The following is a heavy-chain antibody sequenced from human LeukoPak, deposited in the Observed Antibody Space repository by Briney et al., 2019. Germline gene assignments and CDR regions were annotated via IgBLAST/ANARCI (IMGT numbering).Heavy chain of an antibody. CDR3: ARDSYGYYFDY. D-gene: IGHD5-18*01. J-gene: IGHJ4*02. V-gene: IGHV3-33*01. CDR1: GFTFSSYG. CDR2: IWYDGSNK. Sequence: GGSLRLSCAASGFTFSSYGMHWVRQAPGKGLEWVAVIWYDGSNKYYADSVKGRFTISRDNSKNTLYLQMNSLRAEDTAVDYCARDSYGYYFDYWGQGTLVTVSS.